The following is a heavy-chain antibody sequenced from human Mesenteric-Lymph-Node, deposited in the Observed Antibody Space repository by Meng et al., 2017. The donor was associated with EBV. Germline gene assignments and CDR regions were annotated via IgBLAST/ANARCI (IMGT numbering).Heavy chain of an antibody. V-gene: IGHV2-5*02. CDR1: GFSLSTSGVG. J-gene: IGHJ5*02. Sequence: QNTLKESCPTLVKPTQTLTLTCTFSGFSLSTSGVGVGCIRQPPGKALEWLALIYWDDDKRYSPSLKTRLTITKDTSENQVVLTMTNMDPVDAATYYCAHRTSNCFDPWGQGTLVTVSS. CDR3: AHRTSNCFDP. CDR2: IYWDDDK.